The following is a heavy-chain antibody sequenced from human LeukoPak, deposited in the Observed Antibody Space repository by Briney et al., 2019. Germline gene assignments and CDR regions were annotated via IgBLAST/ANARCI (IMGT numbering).Heavy chain of an antibody. J-gene: IGHJ5*02. CDR2: IIPILGIA. CDR1: GGTFSSYA. CDR3: AREPTMYYYDSSGYPNWFDP. Sequence: GASVKVSCKASGGTFSSYAISWVRQAPGQGLEWMGRIIPILGIANYAQKFQGRVTITADKSTSTAYMELSSLRSEDTAVYYCAREPTMYYYDSSGYPNWFDPWGQGTLVTVSS. D-gene: IGHD3-22*01. V-gene: IGHV1-69*04.